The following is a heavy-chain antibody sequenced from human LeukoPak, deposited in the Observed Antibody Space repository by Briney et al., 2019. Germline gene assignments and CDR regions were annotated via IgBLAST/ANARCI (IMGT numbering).Heavy chain of an antibody. J-gene: IGHJ3*02. V-gene: IGHV3-72*01. Sequence: GWSLRLSCAAFGFTFSDHAMDWVRQAPGQGLEWVARCRGKTNSYTTEYAASVKGRFTISRDDSKNSLYLQMNSLKTEDTAVYYCVRRRVGVAPASDMWGQGTTVTVSS. CDR3: VRRRVGVAPASDM. CDR2: CRGKTNSYTT. CDR1: GFTFSDHA. D-gene: IGHD1-26*01.